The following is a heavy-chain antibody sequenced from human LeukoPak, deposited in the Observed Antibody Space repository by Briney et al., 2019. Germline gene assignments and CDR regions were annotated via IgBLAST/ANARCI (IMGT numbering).Heavy chain of an antibody. CDR2: IIPILGIA. D-gene: IGHD2-2*02. Sequence: GSSVKVSCKASGGTFSSYAISWVRQAPGQGLEWMGRIIPILGIANYAQKFQGRVTITADKSTSTAYMELSSLRSEDTAVYYCASRYCSSTSCYTTAEYFQHWGQGTLVTVSS. V-gene: IGHV1-69*04. CDR3: ASRYCSSTSCYTTAEYFQH. CDR1: GGTFSSYA. J-gene: IGHJ1*01.